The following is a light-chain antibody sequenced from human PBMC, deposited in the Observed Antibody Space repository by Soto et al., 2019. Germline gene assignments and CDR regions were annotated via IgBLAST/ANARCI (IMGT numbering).Light chain of an antibody. V-gene: IGLV6-57*03. J-gene: IGLJ2*01. CDR2: EDN. Sequence: NFMLTQPHSVSESPGKTVTISCTRSSGSIASNYVQWYQQRPGSAPTPVIYEDNQRPSGVPDRFSGSIDSSSNSASLTISGLKTEDEADYCCQSYDSSKGVFGGGTQLTVL. CDR1: SGSIASNY. CDR3: QSYDSSKGV.